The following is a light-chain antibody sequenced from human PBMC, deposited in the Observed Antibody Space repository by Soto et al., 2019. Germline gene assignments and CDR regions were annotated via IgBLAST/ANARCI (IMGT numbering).Light chain of an antibody. J-gene: IGLJ3*02. Sequence: QSVLTQPASVSGSPGQSITISCTGTSSDVGGYNYVSWYQQHPGKVPKLMIYEVSNRPSGVSNRFSGSKSGNTASLTITGLQAEDEADYYCSSYTSSGTWMFGGGTKLTVL. CDR3: SSYTSSGTWM. CDR2: EVS. V-gene: IGLV2-14*01. CDR1: SSDVGGYNY.